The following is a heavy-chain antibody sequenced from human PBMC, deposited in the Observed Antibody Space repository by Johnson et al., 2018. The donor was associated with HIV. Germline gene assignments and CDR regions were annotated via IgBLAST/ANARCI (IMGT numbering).Heavy chain of an antibody. CDR1: GFTFDDYA. Sequence: VQLVESGGGLVQPGRSLRLSCAASGFTFDDYAMHWVRQAPGKGLEWVSGISWNSGSIGYADSVKGRFTISRDNAKNSLYLQMNSLRAEDTAVYYCAKVIGAAGFDAFEIWGQGTMVTVSS. J-gene: IGHJ3*02. CDR2: ISWNSGSI. V-gene: IGHV3-9*01. CDR3: AKVIGAAGFDAFEI. D-gene: IGHD6-25*01.